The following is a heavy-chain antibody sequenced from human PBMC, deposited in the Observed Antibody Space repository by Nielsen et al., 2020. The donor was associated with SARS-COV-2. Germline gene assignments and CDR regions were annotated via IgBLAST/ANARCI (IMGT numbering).Heavy chain of an antibody. D-gene: IGHD2-21*02. J-gene: IGHJ6*02. CDR3: ARDSRHIVVVTAIPYYGMDV. CDR2: MDPSSGST. Sequence: ASVKVSCKASGYIITNYWIHWVRQAPGQGREWMGIMDPSSGSTRYAQKLQGRVTMTRDTSTSTVYIEVSSLRSEDTAVYYCARDSRHIVVVTAIPYYGMDVWGQGTTVTVSS. CDR1: GYIITNYW. V-gene: IGHV1-46*04.